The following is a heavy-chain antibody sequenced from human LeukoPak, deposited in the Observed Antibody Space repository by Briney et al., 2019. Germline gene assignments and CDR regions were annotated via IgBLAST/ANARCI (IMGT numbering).Heavy chain of an antibody. D-gene: IGHD3-3*01. CDR3: ARTPYYDFWSGYFY. CDR1: GYTFTSYG. V-gene: IGHV1-18*01. J-gene: IGHJ4*02. Sequence: APVKVPCKASGYTFTSYGISWVRQAPGQGLEWMGWISAYNGNTNYAQKLQGRVTMTTDTSTSTAYMELRSLRSDDTAVYYCARTPYYDFWSGYFYWGQGTLVTVSS. CDR2: ISAYNGNT.